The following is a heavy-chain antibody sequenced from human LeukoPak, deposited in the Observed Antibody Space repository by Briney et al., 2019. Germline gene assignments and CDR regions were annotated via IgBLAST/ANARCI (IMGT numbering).Heavy chain of an antibody. CDR2: TYYRSKWYN. D-gene: IGHD2-15*01. CDR3: ARARIPRDYYYYGMDV. V-gene: IGHV6-1*01. CDR1: GDSVSSNSAA. Sequence: SQTLSLTCAISGDSVSSNSAAWNWIRQSPSRGLEWLGRTYYRSKWYNDYAVSVKSRITINPDTSKNQFSLQLNPVTPEDTAVYYCARARIPRDYYYYGMDVWGQGTTVTVSS. J-gene: IGHJ6*02.